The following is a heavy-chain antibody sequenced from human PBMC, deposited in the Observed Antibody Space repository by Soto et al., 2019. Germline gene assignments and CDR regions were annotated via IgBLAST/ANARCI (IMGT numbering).Heavy chain of an antibody. CDR1: GGSISDFY. J-gene: IGHJ4*02. D-gene: IGHD6-13*01. V-gene: IGHV4-59*01. CDR3: ARVGGLAASTSDY. CDR2: IYYSGST. Sequence: SETLSLTCTVSGGSISDFYWSWIRQPPGKGLEWIGYIYYSGSTNYNPSLKSRVTISVDTSKNQFSLNLRSMSPADTAVYYCARVGGLAASTSDYWGPGSLVTVSS.